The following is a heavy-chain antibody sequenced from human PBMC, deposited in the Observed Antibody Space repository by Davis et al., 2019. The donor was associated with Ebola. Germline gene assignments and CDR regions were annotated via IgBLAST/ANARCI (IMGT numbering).Heavy chain of an antibody. J-gene: IGHJ3*02. CDR3: TTPGGQDRGYDVFDI. CDR1: GYSLTNYY. V-gene: IGHV1-46*03. D-gene: IGHD5-12*01. CDR2: INPNDGRT. Sequence: ASVKVSCKASGYSLTNYYMYWVRQAPGQGLEWMGMINPNDGRTIYAQMFQGRVTVTRDTSTTTVYMDLSSLRSEDTALYYCTTPGGQDRGYDVFDIWGQGTMVTISS.